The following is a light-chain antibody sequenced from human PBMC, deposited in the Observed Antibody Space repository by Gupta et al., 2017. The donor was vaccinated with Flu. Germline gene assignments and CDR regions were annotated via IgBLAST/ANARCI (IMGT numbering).Light chain of an antibody. CDR1: QSILYNSNSKNY. CDR3: HQYYGAPLT. CDR2: WAS. J-gene: IGKJ4*01. Sequence: DIVMRQSPDSLAVSLGERATINCRSSQSILYNSNSKNYLAWYQQKLGQPPKLLFYWASTRVSGVPDRFSASGSGTDFALTISSLQAEDVAVYYCHQYYGAPLTFGGGTKLEIK. V-gene: IGKV4-1*01.